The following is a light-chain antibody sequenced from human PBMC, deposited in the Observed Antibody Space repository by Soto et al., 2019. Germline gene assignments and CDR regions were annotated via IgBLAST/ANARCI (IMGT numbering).Light chain of an antibody. CDR1: QSIRSW. J-gene: IGKJ4*01. Sequence: DIPMTQSPSILSASVGDRVTITCRASQSIRSWLAWYQQKPGKAPKLLIYDAYSLESGVPSRFSVRRSGTEFTLTIAGLQPEDFATYYCQQYESYSPLTFGGGTKVEIK. CDR3: QQYESYSPLT. CDR2: DAY. V-gene: IGKV1-5*01.